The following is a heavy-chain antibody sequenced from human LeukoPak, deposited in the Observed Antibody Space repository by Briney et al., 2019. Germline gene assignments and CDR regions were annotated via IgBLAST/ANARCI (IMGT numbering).Heavy chain of an antibody. V-gene: IGHV4-59*01. CDR1: GGSISSYY. D-gene: IGHD4-17*01. CDR2: IYYSGST. CDR3: ARSGTVTTFYYYYYMDV. J-gene: IGHJ6*03. Sequence: SSETLSLTCTISGGSISSYYWSWIRQPPGKGLEWIGYIYYSGSTNYNPSLKSRVTISVDTSKNQFSLKLSSVTAADTAVYYCARSGTVTTFYYYYYMDVWGKGTTVTVSS.